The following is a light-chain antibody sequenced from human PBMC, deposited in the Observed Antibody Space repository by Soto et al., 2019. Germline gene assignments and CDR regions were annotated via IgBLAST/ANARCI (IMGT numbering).Light chain of an antibody. Sequence: DIQMTQSPSTLCSSIGDRVTITCRASQTISSWLAWYQQKPGKAPKLLIYEAFNLESGVPSRFSGSGSGTEFTLTIFGLQPDDFATYYCQQYHSYPWTFGQGTKVAIK. CDR2: EAF. J-gene: IGKJ1*01. V-gene: IGKV1-5*03. CDR3: QQYHSYPWT. CDR1: QTISSW.